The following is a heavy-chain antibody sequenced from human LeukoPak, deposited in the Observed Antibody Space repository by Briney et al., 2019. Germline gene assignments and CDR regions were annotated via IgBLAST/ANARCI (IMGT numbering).Heavy chain of an antibody. CDR2: AYSTGGA. CDR3: ARSYGGYVLDE. D-gene: IGHD5-12*01. J-gene: IGHJ4*02. CDR1: GGSVSSLY. Sequence: SETLSLTCIVSGGSVSSLYWHWIRQSPEKGLEWIGYAYSTGGAKYNPSLKNRVTMSFDTPKNHFSLKLTSVTATDTAVYFCARSYGGYVLDEWGQGTLVVVSS. V-gene: IGHV4-59*02.